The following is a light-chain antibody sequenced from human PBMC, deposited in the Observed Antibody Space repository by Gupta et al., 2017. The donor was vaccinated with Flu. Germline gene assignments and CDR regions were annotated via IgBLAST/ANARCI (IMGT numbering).Light chain of an antibody. CDR2: LNSDGSH. CDR3: QTWGTGTVV. CDR1: SGHSSYA. J-gene: IGLJ2*01. Sequence: QLVLTQSPSASASLGASVKLTCTLSSGHSSYAIAWHQQQPEKGPRYLMKLNSDGSHSKGDGIPDLFSGSSSGVERYLTISSLQSEDEAYYYCQTWGTGTVVFGGGTKLTVL. V-gene: IGLV4-69*01.